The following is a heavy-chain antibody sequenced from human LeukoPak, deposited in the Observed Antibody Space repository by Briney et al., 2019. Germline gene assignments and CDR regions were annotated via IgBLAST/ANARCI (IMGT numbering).Heavy chain of an antibody. Sequence: SETLSLTCTVSGGSISSYYWSWIRQPPGKGLEWSGYIYYSGSTNYNPSLKSRVTISVDTSKNQFSLKLSSVTAADTAVYYCARASKSGVVAATPYYFDYWGQGTLVTVSS. D-gene: IGHD2-15*01. J-gene: IGHJ4*02. CDR3: ARASKSGVVAATPYYFDY. V-gene: IGHV4-59*01. CDR2: IYYSGST. CDR1: GGSISSYY.